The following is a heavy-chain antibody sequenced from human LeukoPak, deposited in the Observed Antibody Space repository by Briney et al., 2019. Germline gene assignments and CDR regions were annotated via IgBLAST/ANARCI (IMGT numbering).Heavy chain of an antibody. CDR3: AREVISGYYFDY. D-gene: IGHD3-22*01. J-gene: IGHJ4*02. V-gene: IGHV4-30-2*01. CDR1: GGSISSGGYS. CDR2: IYHSGST. Sequence: SETLSLACAVSGGSISSGGYSWSWIRQPPGKGLEWIGYIYHSGSTYYNPSLKSRVTISVDRSKNQFSLKLSSVTAADTAVYYCAREVISGYYFDYWGQGTLVTVSS.